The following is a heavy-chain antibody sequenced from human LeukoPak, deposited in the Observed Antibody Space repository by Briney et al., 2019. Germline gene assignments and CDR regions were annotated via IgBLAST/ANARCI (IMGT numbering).Heavy chain of an antibody. D-gene: IGHD3-22*01. CDR1: GGSISSYS. J-gene: IGHJ4*02. CDR3: ARVRQGDDSSGYDPLFDY. CDR2: IYYSGSTNWST. Sequence: SETLSLTCAVSGGSISSYSWSWMRQPPGKGLEGIGYIYYSGSTNWSTNYNPSLKCRVTISVDTSKNQFSLKLSSVTAADTAVYYCARVRQGDDSSGYDPLFDYWGQGTLVTVSS. V-gene: IGHV4-59*01.